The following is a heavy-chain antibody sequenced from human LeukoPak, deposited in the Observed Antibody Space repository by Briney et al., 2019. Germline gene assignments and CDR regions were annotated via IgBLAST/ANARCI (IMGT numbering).Heavy chain of an antibody. J-gene: IGHJ3*02. CDR1: GFTVSSNY. CDR2: NYSGGST. Sequence: SGGSLRLSCAASGFTVSSNYMSWVRQAPGKGLEWVSVNYSGGSTYYADSVKGRFTISRDNSKNTLYLQMNSLRAEDTAVYYCARGSVGATTPYAFDIWGQGTMVTVSS. D-gene: IGHD1-26*01. V-gene: IGHV3-53*01. CDR3: ARGSVGATTPYAFDI.